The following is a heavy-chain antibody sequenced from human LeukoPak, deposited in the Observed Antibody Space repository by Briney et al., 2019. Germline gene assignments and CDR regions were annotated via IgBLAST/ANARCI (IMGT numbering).Heavy chain of an antibody. CDR3: ARDRAVIGKGGLDY. J-gene: IGHJ4*02. CDR2: IYYSGST. CDR1: GGSISSGGYY. V-gene: IGHV4-31*03. D-gene: IGHD4-11*01. Sequence: TSSETLSLTCTVSGGSISSGGYYWSWIRQHPGKGLEWIGYIYYSGSTYYNPSLQSRVTISVDTSKNQFSLKLSSVPAADTAVYYCARDRAVIGKGGLDYWGQGTLVTVSS.